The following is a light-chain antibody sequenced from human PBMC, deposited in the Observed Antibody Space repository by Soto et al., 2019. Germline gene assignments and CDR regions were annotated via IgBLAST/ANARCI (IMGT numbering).Light chain of an antibody. CDR2: GAS. CDR1: QSVSSSY. V-gene: IGKV3-20*01. CDR3: QQYGSSPWT. J-gene: IGKJ1*01. Sequence: EIVLTQSPGTLSLSPGERATLSCRASQSVSSSYLAWYQQKPGQAPRPLIYGASSRAIGIPDRFSGSGSGTDFTLTISRLEPDDFAVYYCQQYGSSPWTFGPRTKVEIK.